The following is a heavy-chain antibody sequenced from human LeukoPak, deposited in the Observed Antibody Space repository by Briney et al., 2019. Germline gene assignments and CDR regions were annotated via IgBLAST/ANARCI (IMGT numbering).Heavy chain of an antibody. J-gene: IGHJ3*02. CDR1: GYTFTSYG. V-gene: IGHV1-18*01. CDR2: ISAYNGNT. D-gene: IGHD2-21*02. Sequence: GASVKVSCKASGYTFTSYGISWVRQAPGQGLEWMGWISAYNGNTNYAQKLQGRVTMTTDESTSTAYMELSSLRSEDTAVYYCATRAYCGGDCYSDAFDIWGQGTMVTVSS. CDR3: ATRAYCGGDCYSDAFDI.